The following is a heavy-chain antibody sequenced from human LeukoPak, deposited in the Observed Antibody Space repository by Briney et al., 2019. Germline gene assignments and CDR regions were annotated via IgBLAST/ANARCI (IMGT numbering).Heavy chain of an antibody. D-gene: IGHD3-3*01. V-gene: IGHV3-30*03. CDR1: GFTFSRHG. CDR3: ARDRAWNYFDY. CDR2: ISNDGSRK. Sequence: GGSLRLSCAPSGFTFSRHGMHWVRQAPGKGLEWVAIISNDGSRKYYAHSVEGRFTISRDNSKNTLYLQMDSLRAEDTAVYYCARDRAWNYFDYWGQETLVTVSS. J-gene: IGHJ4*02.